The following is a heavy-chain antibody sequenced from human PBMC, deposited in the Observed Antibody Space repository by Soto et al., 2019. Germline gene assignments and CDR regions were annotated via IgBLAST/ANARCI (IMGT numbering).Heavy chain of an antibody. CDR2: ISASNGNT. CDR3: ARGHRGYSSGYAHFDY. V-gene: IGHV1-18*01. CDR1: GYTFTSYG. J-gene: IGHJ4*02. D-gene: IGHD6-19*01. Sequence: ASVKVSCKASGYTFTSYGISWVRQAPGQGLEWMGIISASNGNTSYAQKLQGRVTMTRDTSTSTVYMELSSLRSEDTAVYYCARGHRGYSSGYAHFDYWGQGTLVTVSS.